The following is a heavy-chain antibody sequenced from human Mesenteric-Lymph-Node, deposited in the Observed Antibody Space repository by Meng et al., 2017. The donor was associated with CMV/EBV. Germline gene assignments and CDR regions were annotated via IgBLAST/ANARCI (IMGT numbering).Heavy chain of an antibody. CDR1: GYTFTANG. CDR3: ARDCSSPSCYRDTRGGFDS. V-gene: IGHV1-18*01. Sequence: ASVKVSCKTSGYTFTANGISWVRQAPGQGLEWMGWISTYTGNTNYPQKVQGRVTVTRDTSTSTVYMELGSLRSDDSAIYYCARDCSSPSCYRDTRGGFDSWGQGTLVTVSS. J-gene: IGHJ4*02. CDR2: ISTYTGNT. D-gene: IGHD2-2*02.